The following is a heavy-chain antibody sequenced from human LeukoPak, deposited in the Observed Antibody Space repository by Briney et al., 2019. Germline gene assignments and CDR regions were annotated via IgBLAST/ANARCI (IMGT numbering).Heavy chain of an antibody. Sequence: PGGSLRLSCTASGLTFSKYWVHWVRQAPGKGLVWVSQIKFDGSLASYADSVKGRFTISRDNAKNTLYLQINTLGTEDTAVYYCVTGYYDSRMYFDLWGRGTLVTVSS. J-gene: IGHJ2*01. CDR2: IKFDGSLA. CDR1: GLTFSKYW. D-gene: IGHD3-16*01. CDR3: VTGYYDSRMYFDL. V-gene: IGHV3-74*01.